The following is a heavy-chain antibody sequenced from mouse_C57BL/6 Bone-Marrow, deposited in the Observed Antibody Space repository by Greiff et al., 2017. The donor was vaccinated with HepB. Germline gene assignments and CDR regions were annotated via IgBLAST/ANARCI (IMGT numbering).Heavy chain of an antibody. CDR2: LFPGSGST. J-gene: IGHJ3*01. CDR1: GYTFTDYY. CDR3: ARNYYGSSYYWFAY. Sequence: QVQLKESGPELVKPGASVKISCKASGYTFTDYYINWVKQRPGQGLEWIGWLFPGSGSTYYNEKFKGKATLTVDKSSSTAYMLLSSLTSEDSAVYFCARNYYGSSYYWFAYWGQGTLVTVSA. V-gene: IGHV1-75*01. D-gene: IGHD1-1*01.